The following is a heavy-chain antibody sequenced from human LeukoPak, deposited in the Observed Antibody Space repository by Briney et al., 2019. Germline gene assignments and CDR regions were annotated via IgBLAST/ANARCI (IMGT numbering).Heavy chain of an antibody. CDR2: IRYDGGNK. J-gene: IGHJ4*02. D-gene: IGHD6-19*01. V-gene: IGHV3-30*02. CDR3: AKDGAEYSSGWFFDS. Sequence: GGSLRLSCAASGFTFSTYALSWLRQAPGKGLEWVAFIRYDGGNKYHADSVKGRLTISRDNSYKTVYLQMDSLRPEDTAVYYCAKDGAEYSSGWFFDSWGQGTLVTVSS. CDR1: GFTFSTYA.